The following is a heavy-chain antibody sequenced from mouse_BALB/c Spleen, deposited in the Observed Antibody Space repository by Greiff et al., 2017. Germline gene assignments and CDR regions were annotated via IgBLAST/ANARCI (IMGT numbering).Heavy chain of an antibody. CDR3: ARHDDYDELLYYYAMDY. CDR1: GFTFSSYT. Sequence: EVMLVESGGGLVQPGGSLKLSCAASGFTFSSYTMSWVRQTPEKRLEWVAYISNGGGSTYYPDTVKGRFTISRDNAKNTLYLQMSSLKSEDTAMYYCARHDDYDELLYYYAMDYWGQGTSVTVSS. V-gene: IGHV5-12-2*01. D-gene: IGHD2-4*01. J-gene: IGHJ4*01. CDR2: ISNGGGST.